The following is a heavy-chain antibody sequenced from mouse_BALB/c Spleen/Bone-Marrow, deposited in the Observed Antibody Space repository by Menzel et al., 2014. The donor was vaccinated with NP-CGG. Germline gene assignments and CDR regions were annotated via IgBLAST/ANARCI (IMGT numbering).Heavy chain of an antibody. CDR2: ISNLAYSI. V-gene: IGHV5-15*02. CDR3: ARGGIYYGNYLAN. D-gene: IGHD2-1*01. CDR1: GFTFSDYG. J-gene: IGHJ3*01. Sequence: EVMLVVSGGGLVQPGGSRKLSCAASGFTFSDYGMAWVRQALGKGPEWVAFISNLAYSIYYADSVTGRFTISRENAKNTLYLEMSSLRSEDTAMYYCARGGIYYGNYLANWGQGTLVTVSA.